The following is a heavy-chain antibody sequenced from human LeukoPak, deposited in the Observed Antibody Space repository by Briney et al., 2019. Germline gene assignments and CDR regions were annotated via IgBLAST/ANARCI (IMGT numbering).Heavy chain of an antibody. CDR2: IYHSGGT. CDR1: GGSINDAS. Sequence: SETLSLTCTVSGGSINDASWNWIRQPPGQGLEWIGYIYHSGGTNYNPSLKTRVSISLDTSKHQFSLKLSSVTAADMAVYYCARVGTYYRSLDSWGQGTLVTVSS. V-gene: IGHV4-59*01. CDR3: ARVGTYYRSLDS. D-gene: IGHD3-10*01. J-gene: IGHJ4*02.